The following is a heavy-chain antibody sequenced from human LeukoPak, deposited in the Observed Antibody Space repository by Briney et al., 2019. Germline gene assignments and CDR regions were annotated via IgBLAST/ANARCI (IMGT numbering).Heavy chain of an antibody. J-gene: IGHJ4*02. D-gene: IGHD6-19*01. V-gene: IGHV3-49*04. CDR1: GFTFGDYA. CDR3: TRVGAVAGTGAY. CDR2: IRSKAYGGTT. Sequence: GGSLRLSCTASGFTFGDYAMSWVRQAPGKGLEWVGFIRSKAYGGTTEYAASVKGRFTISRDDSKSIAYLQMNSLKTEDTAVYYCTRVGAVAGTGAYWGQGTLVTVSS.